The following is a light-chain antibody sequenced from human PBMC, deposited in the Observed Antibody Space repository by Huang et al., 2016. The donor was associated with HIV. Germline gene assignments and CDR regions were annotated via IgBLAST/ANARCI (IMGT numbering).Light chain of an antibody. Sequence: DIQMTQSPSSLSASVGDRVTITCRASQTLSNSFKWYQQKPGKAPKLLIYASSSSQSGVPSRFSGSGSGTDFSLTISGLQPDDFATYYCQQSYNSHRTFGPGTRVQIK. V-gene: IGKV1-39*01. CDR2: ASS. CDR1: QTLSNS. J-gene: IGKJ1*01. CDR3: QQSYNSHRT.